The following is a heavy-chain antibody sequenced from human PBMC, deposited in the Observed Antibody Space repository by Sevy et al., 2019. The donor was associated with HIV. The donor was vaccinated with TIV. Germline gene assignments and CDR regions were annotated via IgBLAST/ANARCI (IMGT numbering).Heavy chain of an antibody. Sequence: SETLSLTCTVSGGSVSSGSYYWSWIRQPPGKGLEWIGYIHYSGSTNYNPSLKSRVTIAVDTSKNQFSLKLSSVTGADTAVYYCAGGQGGVAGPNWFDPWGQGTLVTVSS. CDR2: IHYSGST. V-gene: IGHV4-61*01. J-gene: IGHJ5*02. D-gene: IGHD6-19*01. CDR1: GGSVSSGSYY. CDR3: AGGQGGVAGPNWFDP.